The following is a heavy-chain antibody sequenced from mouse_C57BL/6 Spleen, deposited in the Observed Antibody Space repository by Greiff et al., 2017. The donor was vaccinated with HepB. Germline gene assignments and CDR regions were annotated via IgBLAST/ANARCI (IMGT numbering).Heavy chain of an antibody. D-gene: IGHD4-1*01. CDR1: GFTFSDYY. CDR2: INYDGSST. CDR3: ARTPGAMDY. Sequence: EVKLVESEGGLVQPGSSMKLSCTASGFTFSDYYMAWVRQVPEKGLEWVANINYDGSSTYYLDSLKSRFIISRDNAKNILYLQMSSLKSEDTATYYCARTPGAMDYWGQGTSVTVSS. J-gene: IGHJ4*01. V-gene: IGHV5-16*01.